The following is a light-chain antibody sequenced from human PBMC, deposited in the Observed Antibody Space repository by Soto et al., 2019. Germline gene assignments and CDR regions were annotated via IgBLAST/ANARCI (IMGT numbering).Light chain of an antibody. CDR2: GAS. Sequence: EIVLTQSPGTLSLSPGERATLSCRASEPVSTSFLAWYQQKRGQPPRLLIYGASTRATGVPDRFSGSGSGTDFTLTISELDPEDFALYYCQQYHNLWTFGQGTKVDIK. J-gene: IGKJ1*01. V-gene: IGKV3-20*01. CDR1: EPVSTSF. CDR3: QQYHNLWT.